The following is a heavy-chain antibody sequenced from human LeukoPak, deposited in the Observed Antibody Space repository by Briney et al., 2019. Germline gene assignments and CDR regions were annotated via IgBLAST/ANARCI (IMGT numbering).Heavy chain of an antibody. CDR1: GFTFSNYA. V-gene: IGHV3-30*02. CDR3: AKDGGTVTTNYYYYYMDV. J-gene: IGHJ6*03. Sequence: GGSLRLSCAASGFTFSNYAMHWVRQAPGKGLEWVAFIRFDGSNHYYADSVKGRFTISRDNSKTTLHLQMNSLRPEDTAVYYCAKDGGTVTTNYYYYYMDVWGKGTTVTISS. D-gene: IGHD4-17*01. CDR2: IRFDGSNH.